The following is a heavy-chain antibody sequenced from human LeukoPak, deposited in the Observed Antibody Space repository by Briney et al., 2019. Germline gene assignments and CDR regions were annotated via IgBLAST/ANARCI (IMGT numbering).Heavy chain of an antibody. D-gene: IGHD3-10*01. CDR2: IHYSGTT. V-gene: IGHV4-59*12. CDR3: ARGPAYSWLRAGSVCYFDF. CDR1: GGSISRYY. J-gene: IGHJ4*02. Sequence: ASETLSLTCSVSGGSISRYYWSWIRQPPGKGLEWIGYIHYSGTTNHNPSLKSRVTISVDPSKNQFSLELNSVTAADTADCARGPAYSWLRAGSVCYFDFWGQGVLVTVSS.